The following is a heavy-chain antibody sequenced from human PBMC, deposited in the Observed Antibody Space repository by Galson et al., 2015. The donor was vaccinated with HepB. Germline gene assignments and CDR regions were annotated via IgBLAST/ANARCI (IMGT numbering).Heavy chain of an antibody. CDR3: ARGGFFQAEWSLFQH. V-gene: IGHV1-2*06. J-gene: IGHJ1*01. Sequence: SVKVSCKASGYTFTGYYMHWVRQAPGQGLEWMGRINPNSGGTNYAQKFQGRVTMTRDTSISTAYMELSRLRSDDTAVYYCARGGFFQAEWSLFQHWGQGTLVTVSS. CDR2: INPNSGGT. CDR1: GYTFTGYY. D-gene: IGHD3-3*01.